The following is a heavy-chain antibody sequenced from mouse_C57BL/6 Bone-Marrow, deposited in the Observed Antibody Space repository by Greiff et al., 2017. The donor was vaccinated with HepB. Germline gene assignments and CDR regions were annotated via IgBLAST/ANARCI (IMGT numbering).Heavy chain of an antibody. D-gene: IGHD2-4*01. CDR1: GYSITSCYY. CDR2: ISYDGST. V-gene: IGHV3-6*01. Sequence: ESGPGLVKPSQSLSLTCSVTGYSITSCYYWNWIRQFPGNKLEWMGYISYDGSTNYNPSLKNRTSITRDTSKNQFFLKLNSVTTEDTATYYGASSYYDYGRVPYWGQGTRVTVSA. J-gene: IGHJ3*01. CDR3: ASSYYDYGRVPY.